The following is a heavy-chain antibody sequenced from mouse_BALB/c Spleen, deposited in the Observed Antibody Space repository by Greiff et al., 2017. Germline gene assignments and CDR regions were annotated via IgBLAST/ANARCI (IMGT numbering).Heavy chain of an antibody. CDR1: GYTFSSYW. Sequence: QVQLKQSGAELMKPGASVKISCKATGYTFSSYWIEWVKQRPGHGLEWIGEILPGSGSTNYNEKFKGKATFTADTSSNTAYMQLSSLTSEDSAVYYCAIYGYDDAYWGQGTSVTVSS. J-gene: IGHJ4*01. D-gene: IGHD2-2*01. V-gene: IGHV1-9*01. CDR2: ILPGSGST. CDR3: AIYGYDDAY.